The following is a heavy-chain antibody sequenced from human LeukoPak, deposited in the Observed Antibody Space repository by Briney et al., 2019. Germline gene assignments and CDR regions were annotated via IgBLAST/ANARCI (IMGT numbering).Heavy chain of an antibody. CDR1: GFTFSSYA. CDR2: ISGSDGST. CDR3: AKDSHPYHSSSWAFDY. V-gene: IGHV3-23*01. D-gene: IGHD6-13*01. J-gene: IGHJ4*02. Sequence: GGPLRLSCAASGFTFSSYAMSWVRQAPGKGLEWVSAISGSDGSTYYADSVKGRFTISRDNSKNTLYLQMNSLRAEDTAVYYCAKDSHPYHSSSWAFDYWGQGTLVTVSP.